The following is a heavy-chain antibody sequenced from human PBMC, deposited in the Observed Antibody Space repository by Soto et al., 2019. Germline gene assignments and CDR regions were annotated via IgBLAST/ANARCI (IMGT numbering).Heavy chain of an antibody. D-gene: IGHD3-3*01. Sequence: EVQLVESGGGLVEPGGSLRLSCTGSGFSFYDSDMTWVRQAPGKGLEWVSSISSGGSFMFYAESFKGRFTISRNNAKNSLFLQMNSLRVKDTSIYYCARKHSSDATGYDYFDSWGQGTLVTVSS. CDR2: ISSGGSFM. CDR1: GFSFYDSD. J-gene: IGHJ4*02. CDR3: ARKHSSDATGYDYFDS. V-gene: IGHV3-21*01.